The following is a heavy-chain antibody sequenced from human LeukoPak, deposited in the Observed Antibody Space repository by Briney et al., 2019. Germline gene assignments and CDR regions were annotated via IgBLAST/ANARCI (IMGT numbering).Heavy chain of an antibody. Sequence: GGSLRLSCAASGFTFSTYWMGWVRQAPGKGLEWVSAISGGGDATKYADSVKGRFTISRDNSKNTLSLQMNSLRAEDTAVYYCAKSDCGTIGCKLLNYWGQGTLVTVSS. V-gene: IGHV3-23*01. CDR3: AKSDCGTIGCKLLNY. CDR1: GFTFSTYW. CDR2: ISGGGDAT. D-gene: IGHD2-21*01. J-gene: IGHJ4*02.